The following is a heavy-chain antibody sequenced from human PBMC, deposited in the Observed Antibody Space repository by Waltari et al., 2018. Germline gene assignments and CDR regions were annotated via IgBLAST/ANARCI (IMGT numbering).Heavy chain of an antibody. J-gene: IGHJ5*02. Sequence: QVQLVQSGSELKKPGASVKISCKASGYIFTSYAINWVRQVPGQGLELMGWIITSTGNPTYAQGFTGRFVFSLDTSVSTAYVEINNLKAEDTAVYYCTREVVPAATIVVNWFDPWGQGTLVTVSS. V-gene: IGHV7-4-1*02. D-gene: IGHD2-2*01. CDR1: GYIFTSYA. CDR3: TREVVPAATIVVNWFDP. CDR2: IITSTGNP.